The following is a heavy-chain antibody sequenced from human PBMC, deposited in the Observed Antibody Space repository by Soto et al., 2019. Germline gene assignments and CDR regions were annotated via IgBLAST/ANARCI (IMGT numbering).Heavy chain of an antibody. Sequence: ASVKVSCKASGYTFTSYGISWVRQAPGQGLEWMGWISAYNGNTNYAQKLQGRVTMTTDTSTSTAYMELRSLRSDDTAVYYCARDRSRYSSSWYPSNPNDAFDIWGQGTMVTVSS. CDR3: ARDRSRYSSSWYPSNPNDAFDI. J-gene: IGHJ3*02. CDR1: GYTFTSYG. D-gene: IGHD6-13*01. CDR2: ISAYNGNT. V-gene: IGHV1-18*01.